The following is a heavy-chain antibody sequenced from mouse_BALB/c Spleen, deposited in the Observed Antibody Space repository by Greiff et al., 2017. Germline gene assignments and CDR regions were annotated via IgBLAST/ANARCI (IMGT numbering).Heavy chain of an antibody. CDR3: ARDGGNYWYFDV. CDR2: IWAGGST. J-gene: IGHJ1*01. CDR1: GFSLTSYG. V-gene: IGHV2-9*02. Sequence: VQRVESGPGLVAPSQSLSITCTVSGFSLTSYGVHWVRQPPGKGLEWLGVIWAGGSTNYNSALMSRLSISKDNSKSQVFLKMNSLQTDDTARYYCARDGGNYWYFDVWGAGTTVTVSS. D-gene: IGHD1-1*02.